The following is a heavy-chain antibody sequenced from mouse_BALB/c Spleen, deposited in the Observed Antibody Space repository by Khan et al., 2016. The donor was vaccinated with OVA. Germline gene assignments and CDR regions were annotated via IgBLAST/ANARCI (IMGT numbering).Heavy chain of an antibody. Sequence: VQLQQSGTVLARPGASVKMSCKASGYTFTNYWMHWVKQRPGQGLEWIGTIFPGNSDTNYNQKFTGKAKLTAVTSTSTAYLELSSLTNEDSAVYYCARNGCCSYEIWAYGGQGTTLTVSS. CDR3: ARNGCCSYEIWAY. CDR1: GYTFTNYW. D-gene: IGHD1-1*01. J-gene: IGHJ2*01. V-gene: IGHV1-5*01. CDR2: IFPGNSDT.